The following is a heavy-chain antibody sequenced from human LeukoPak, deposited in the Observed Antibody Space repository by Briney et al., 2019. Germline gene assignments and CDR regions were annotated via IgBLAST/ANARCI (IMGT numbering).Heavy chain of an antibody. Sequence: SETLSLTCTVSGGSISSYYWSWIRQPAGKGLEWIGRIYTSGSTNYNPSLKSRVTMSVDTSKNQFSLKLSSVTAADTAVYYCARLLFSATTVTLFDYWGQGTLVTVSS. D-gene: IGHD4-17*01. CDR3: ARLLFSATTVTLFDY. CDR2: IYTSGST. V-gene: IGHV4-4*07. J-gene: IGHJ4*02. CDR1: GGSISSYY.